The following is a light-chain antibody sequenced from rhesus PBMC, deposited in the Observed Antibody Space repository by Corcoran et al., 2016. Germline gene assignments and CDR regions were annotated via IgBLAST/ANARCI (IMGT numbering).Light chain of an antibody. V-gene: IGKV2-104*02. Sequence: DIVMTQTPLSLPVTPGEPASISCRSSQSLLDSEDGNTYLDWYLQKPGQSPQLLIYEVSNRASGVTDRFSGSGSDTDFTLKISRVEAEDVGFYYCMQGIEFPYSFGQGTKLDIK. CDR2: EVS. J-gene: IGKJ2*01. CDR3: MQGIEFPYS. CDR1: QSLLDSEDGNTY.